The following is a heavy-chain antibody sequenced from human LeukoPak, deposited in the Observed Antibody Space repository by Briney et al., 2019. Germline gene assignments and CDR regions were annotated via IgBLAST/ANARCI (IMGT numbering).Heavy chain of an antibody. V-gene: IGHV1-69-2*01. Sequence: GASVKISCKASGYTFTDYYMHWVQQAPGKGLEWMGRVDPEDGETIYAEKFQGRVTITADTSTDTAYMELSSLRSEDTAVYYCATRSSWRTIFGVVIIGYYYMDVWGKGTTVTVSS. CDR2: VDPEDGET. CDR3: ATRSSWRTIFGVVIIGYYYMDV. J-gene: IGHJ6*03. CDR1: GYTFTDYY. D-gene: IGHD3-3*01.